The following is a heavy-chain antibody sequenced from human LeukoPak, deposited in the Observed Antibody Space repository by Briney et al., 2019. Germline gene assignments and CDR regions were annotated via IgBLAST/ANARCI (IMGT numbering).Heavy chain of an antibody. V-gene: IGHV1-69*06. CDR3: ARDEPRGSGSYHSYYYYGMDV. CDR1: GGTFSSYA. J-gene: IGHJ6*04. CDR2: IIPIFGTA. Sequence: GSLVKVSCKASGGTFSSYAISWVRQAPGQGLEWMGGIIPIFGTANYAQKFQGRVTITADKSTSTAYMELSSLRSEDTAVYYCARDEPRGSGSYHSYYYYGMDVWGKGTTVTVSS. D-gene: IGHD3-10*01.